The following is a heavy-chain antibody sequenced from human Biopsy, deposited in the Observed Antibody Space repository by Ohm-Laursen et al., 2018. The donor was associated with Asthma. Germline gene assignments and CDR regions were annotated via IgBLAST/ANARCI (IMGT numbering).Heavy chain of an antibody. CDR2: INTDGRTT. Sequence: SLRLSCAASGFAFRSYAMHWVRQAPGKGLVWVSRINTDGRTTSYADSVKGRFTISRDNAKLYLQMNSLRDEDTAVYYCTRGGLEPFDYWGQGTLVTVSS. J-gene: IGHJ4*02. CDR1: GFAFRSYA. V-gene: IGHV3-74*01. CDR3: TRGGLEPFDY. D-gene: IGHD1-1*01.